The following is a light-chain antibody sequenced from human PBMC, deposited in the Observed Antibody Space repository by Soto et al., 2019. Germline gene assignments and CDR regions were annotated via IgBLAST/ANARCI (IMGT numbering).Light chain of an antibody. CDR2: GNS. Sequence: QAVVTQPTSVSGAPGQRVTISCTGSSSNIGAGYDVHWYQQLPGTAPKLLIYGNSNRPSGVPDRFSGSKSGTSASLAITGLQAEDEADYYCQSYDSSLSEVVFGGGTQLTVL. CDR1: SSNIGAGYD. CDR3: QSYDSSLSEVV. J-gene: IGLJ2*01. V-gene: IGLV1-40*01.